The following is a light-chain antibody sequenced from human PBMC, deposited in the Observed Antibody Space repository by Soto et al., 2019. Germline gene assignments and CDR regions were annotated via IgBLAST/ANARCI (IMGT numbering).Light chain of an antibody. CDR2: EVL. CDR1: SNDIGSFKY. CDR3: SSYSRSTTVR. J-gene: IGLJ2*01. V-gene: IGLV2-14*01. Sequence: QSALTQPASVSGSPGQSITISCTGTSNDIGSFKYVSWYQQHPGKAPKLLILEVLNRPSGVSNRFSGSKSGNTASLTISGLQADDEADYYCSSYSRSTTVRFGGVTNLTVL.